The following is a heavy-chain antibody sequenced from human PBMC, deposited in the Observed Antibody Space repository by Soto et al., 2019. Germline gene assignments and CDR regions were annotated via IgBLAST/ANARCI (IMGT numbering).Heavy chain of an antibody. D-gene: IGHD3-3*01. CDR1: GFTFSSYG. Sequence: GVSLRLSCAASGFTFSSYGMHWVRQAPGKGLEWVAVISYDGSNKYYADSVKGRFTISRDNSKNTLYLQMNSLRAEDTAVYYCAKDPAKEYYDFWSGPFYFDYWGQGTLVTVSS. V-gene: IGHV3-30*18. J-gene: IGHJ4*02. CDR3: AKDPAKEYYDFWSGPFYFDY. CDR2: ISYDGSNK.